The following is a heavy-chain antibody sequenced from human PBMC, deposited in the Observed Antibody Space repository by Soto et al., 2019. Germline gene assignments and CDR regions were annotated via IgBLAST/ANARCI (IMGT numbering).Heavy chain of an antibody. Sequence: GASVKVSCKASGYTFTSYYMHWVRQAPGQGLEWMGIINPSGGSTSYAQKFQGRVTMTRDTSTSTVYMELSSLRSEDTAVYYCASAVEYSGYEAFHYDNSGHYAYWGQGTLVTVSS. CDR2: INPSGGST. CDR1: GYTFTSYY. V-gene: IGHV1-46*01. CDR3: ASAVEYSGYEAFHYDNSGHYAY. D-gene: IGHD3-22*01. J-gene: IGHJ4*02.